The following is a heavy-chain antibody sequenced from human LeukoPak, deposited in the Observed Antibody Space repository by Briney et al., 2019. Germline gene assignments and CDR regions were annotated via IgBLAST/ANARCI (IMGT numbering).Heavy chain of an antibody. D-gene: IGHD5-18*01. V-gene: IGHV1-69*05. CDR1: GGTFSSYA. Sequence: SVKVSCKASGGTFSSYAISWVRQAPGQGLEWMGGIIPIFGTANYAQKFQGRVTITTDESTSTAYMELSSLRSEDTAVYYCARAAASIQLWNTEFDYWGQGTLVTVSS. CDR2: IIPIFGTA. CDR3: ARAAASIQLWNTEFDY. J-gene: IGHJ4*02.